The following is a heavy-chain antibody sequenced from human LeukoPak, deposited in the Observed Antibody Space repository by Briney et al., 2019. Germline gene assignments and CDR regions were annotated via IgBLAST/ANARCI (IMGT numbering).Heavy chain of an antibody. CDR1: GYTFTSYG. Sequence: ASVKVSCKASGYTFTSYGISWVRQAPGQGLEWMGWISAYNGNTNYAQKLQGRVTISTDTSTSTAYRELRILRSDDTAVDYLARGGEVAASGAGVRWFDPWGQGTLVTVSS. J-gene: IGHJ5*02. V-gene: IGHV1-18*01. CDR3: ARGGEVAASGAGVRWFDP. D-gene: IGHD6-13*01. CDR2: ISAYNGNT.